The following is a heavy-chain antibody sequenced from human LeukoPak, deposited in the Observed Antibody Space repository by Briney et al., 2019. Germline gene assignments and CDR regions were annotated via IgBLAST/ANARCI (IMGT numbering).Heavy chain of an antibody. CDR3: ARVFSHWGWPGDYYFDY. V-gene: IGHV3-11*04. CDR1: GFTFSVHY. J-gene: IGHJ4*02. CDR2: ISNDGTKT. Sequence: GGSLRLSCAASGFTFSVHYMTWIRQAPGKGLQWISYISNDGTKTYYADSARGRFTISRDNGKNLVYLQMNSLRVEDTALYYCARVFSHWGWPGDYYFDYWGQGSLVTVSS. D-gene: IGHD3-16*01.